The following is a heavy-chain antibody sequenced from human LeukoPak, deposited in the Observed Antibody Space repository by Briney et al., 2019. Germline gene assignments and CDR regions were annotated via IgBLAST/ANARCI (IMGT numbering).Heavy chain of an antibody. CDR2: ISWNSGSI. J-gene: IGHJ6*02. V-gene: IGHV3-9*01. CDR3: AKDMESVAGFLLSTYYYGMDV. CDR1: GFTFDDYA. D-gene: IGHD6-19*01. Sequence: PGGSLRLSCAASGFTFDDYAMHWVRQAPAKGLEWVSGISWNSGSIGYADSVKGRFTISRDNAKNSLYLQMNSLRAEDTALYYCAKDMESVAGFLLSTYYYGMDVWGQGTTVTVSS.